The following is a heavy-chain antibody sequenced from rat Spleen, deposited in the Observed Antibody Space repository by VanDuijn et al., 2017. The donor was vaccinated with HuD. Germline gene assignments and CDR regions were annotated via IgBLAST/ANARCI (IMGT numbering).Heavy chain of an antibody. Sequence: EVQLVESGGGLVQPGRSLKLSCAASGSTLSDYYMDWFRQAPKKGLEWVASISYEGRSTYYGDSVKGRLTVSRDNAKSTLYLQMYSLRSEDTATYHCTAHGNRVSRFAYWGQGTLVTVSS. CDR3: TAHGNRVSRFAY. CDR2: ISYEGRST. V-gene: IGHV5-22*01. CDR1: GSTLSDYY. D-gene: IGHD1-4*01. J-gene: IGHJ3*01.